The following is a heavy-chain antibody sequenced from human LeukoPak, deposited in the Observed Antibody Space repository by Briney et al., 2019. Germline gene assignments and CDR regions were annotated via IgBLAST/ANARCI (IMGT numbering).Heavy chain of an antibody. CDR2: INHSGRT. CDR3: ARGGTYHDFWSSDY. Sequence: KPSETLSLTCAVYGGSFSGYYCTWVRQPPGKGLEWIGEINHSGRTNYNPSLKSRVTLSVDTSKNQFSLKLSSVTAADTAVYYCARGGTYHDFWSSDYWGQGTLVTVSS. D-gene: IGHD3-3*01. CDR1: GGSFSGYY. J-gene: IGHJ4*02. V-gene: IGHV4-34*01.